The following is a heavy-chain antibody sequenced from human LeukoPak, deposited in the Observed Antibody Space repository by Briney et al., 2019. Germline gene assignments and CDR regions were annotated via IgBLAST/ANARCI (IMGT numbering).Heavy chain of an antibody. Sequence: ASVKVSCKASGYTFTSYGISWVRQAPGQGLEWMGWISAYNGNTNYAQKLQGRVTMTTDTSTSTAYMELRSLRSDDTAVYYCARDGRLYYYDSSGSNPLFDYWGQGTLVTVSS. CDR2: ISAYNGNT. CDR1: GYTFTSYG. CDR3: ARDGRLYYYDSSGSNPLFDY. D-gene: IGHD3-22*01. J-gene: IGHJ4*02. V-gene: IGHV1-18*04.